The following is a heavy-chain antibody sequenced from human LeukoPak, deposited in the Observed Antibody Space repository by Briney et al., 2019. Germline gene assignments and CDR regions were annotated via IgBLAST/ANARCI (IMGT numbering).Heavy chain of an antibody. CDR1: GGSISSYY. D-gene: IGHD3-3*01. CDR3: ARGLMLIFGVVRYFDY. CDR2: IYTSGST. V-gene: IGHV4-4*07. J-gene: IGHJ4*02. Sequence: SETLSLTCTVSGGSISSYYWSWIRQPAGKGLEWIGRIYTSGSTNYNPSLKSRVTMSVDTSKNQFSLKLSSVTAADTAVYYCARGLMLIFGVVRYFDYWGQGTLVTVSS.